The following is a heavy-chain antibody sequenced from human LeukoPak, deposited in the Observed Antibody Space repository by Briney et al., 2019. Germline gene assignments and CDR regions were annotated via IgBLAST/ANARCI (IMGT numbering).Heavy chain of an antibody. CDR2: IYYSGST. D-gene: IGHD3-16*02. CDR1: GGSISSSSYY. J-gene: IGHJ4*02. CDR3: ARTRHYDYVWGSYRPYYFDY. Sequence: PSETLSLTCTVSGGSISSSSYYWGWIRQPPGKGLEWIGSIYYSGSTNYNPSLKSRVTISVDTSKNQFSLKLSSVTAADTAVYYCARTRHYDYVWGSYRPYYFDYWGQGTLVTVSS. V-gene: IGHV4-39*07.